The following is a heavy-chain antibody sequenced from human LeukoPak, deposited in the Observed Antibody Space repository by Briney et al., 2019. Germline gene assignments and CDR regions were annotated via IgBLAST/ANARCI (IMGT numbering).Heavy chain of an antibody. V-gene: IGHV3-48*03. D-gene: IGHD5-12*01. CDR2: ISSGGSRI. CDR3: ARESDDGGYRFDY. CDR1: GFNFRSYE. J-gene: IGHJ4*02. Sequence: GGSLRLSCVGSGFNFRSYEMIWVRQAPGKGLEWLSYISSGGSRIYYADSVKGRFTISRDDAKNSLFLQMNILETEDTADYSCARESDDGGYRFDYWGQGSLVTVS.